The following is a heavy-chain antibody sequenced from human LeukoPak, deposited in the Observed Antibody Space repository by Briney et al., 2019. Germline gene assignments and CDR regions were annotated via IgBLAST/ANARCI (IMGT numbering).Heavy chain of an antibody. CDR2: ISSSSSFT. V-gene: IGHV3-21*01. J-gene: IGHJ4*02. Sequence: GGSPRLSCAASGFTFSSYSMNWFRQAPGKGLEWVSSISSSSSFTYYADSVKGRFTISRDNAKNSLYLQMNSLRAEDTAVYFCARDHQSWFSGSIDYWGQGTLVTVSS. D-gene: IGHD3-10*01. CDR1: GFTFSSYS. CDR3: ARDHQSWFSGSIDY.